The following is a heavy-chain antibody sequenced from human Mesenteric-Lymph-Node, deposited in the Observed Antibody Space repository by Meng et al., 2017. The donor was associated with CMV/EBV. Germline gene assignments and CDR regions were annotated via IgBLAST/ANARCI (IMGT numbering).Heavy chain of an antibody. J-gene: IGHJ4*02. CDR1: GFTFSSYS. CDR2: IYSGGSST. Sequence: GESLKISCAASGFTFSSYSMNWVRQAPGKGLEWVSVIYSGGSSTYYADSVKGRFTISRDNSKNTLYLQMNSLRAEDTAVYYCAKDLFLGYCSSTSCPRFDYWGQGTLVTVSS. CDR3: AKDLFLGYCSSTSCPRFDY. V-gene: IGHV3-23*03. D-gene: IGHD2-2*01.